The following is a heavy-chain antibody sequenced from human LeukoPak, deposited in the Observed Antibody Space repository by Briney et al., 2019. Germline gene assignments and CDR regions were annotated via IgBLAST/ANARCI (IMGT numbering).Heavy chain of an antibody. Sequence: GGSLRLSCAASGFTVSSNYMSWVRRAPGKGLEWVSLIYSGGSTYYADSVKGRFTISRDNSKNTLYLQMNSLRAEDTAVYYCARGLTIFGVVTHFDYWGQGTLVTVSS. CDR3: ARGLTIFGVVTHFDY. V-gene: IGHV3-53*01. CDR2: IYSGGST. CDR1: GFTVSSNY. J-gene: IGHJ4*02. D-gene: IGHD3-3*01.